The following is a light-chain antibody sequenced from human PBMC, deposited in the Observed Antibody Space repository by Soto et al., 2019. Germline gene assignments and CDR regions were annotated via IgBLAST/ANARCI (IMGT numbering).Light chain of an antibody. Sequence: DVPMSQSPSTLSASVGDRVTTTCQASKDSGNYLNSYQQKPGKDPKILIYDASNLETGVTSRCSGSGAGADYTFPISSLQPADIATDYCQQYDNLPLTFGGGTKVDIK. CDR3: QQYDNLPLT. J-gene: IGKJ4*01. CDR2: DAS. CDR1: KDSGNY. V-gene: IGKV1-33*01.